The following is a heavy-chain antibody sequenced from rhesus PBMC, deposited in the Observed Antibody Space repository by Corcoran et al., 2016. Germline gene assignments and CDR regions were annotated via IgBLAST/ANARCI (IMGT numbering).Heavy chain of an antibody. CDR3: ARRCYSNWLFDY. CDR2: IYGSGGST. D-gene: IGHD6-13*01. Sequence: QLQLQESGPGLVKPSETLSVTCAVSGGSISSSYWSWIRQAPGKGLEWIGYIYGSGGSTDYNPSRKSRITMSTDTSKNQFPLKLRSVTAADTAVYYCARRCYSNWLFDYWGQGVLVTVSS. J-gene: IGHJ4*01. V-gene: IGHV4-169*01. CDR1: GGSISSSY.